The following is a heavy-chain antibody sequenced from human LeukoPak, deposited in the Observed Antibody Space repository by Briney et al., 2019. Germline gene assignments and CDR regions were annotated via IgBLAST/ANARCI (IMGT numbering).Heavy chain of an antibody. CDR3: ARSGGSSSSVRVDY. CDR1: GGSISSSSYY. CDR2: IYYSGST. D-gene: IGHD6-6*01. V-gene: IGHV4-39*07. Sequence: SETLSLTCTVSGGSISSSSYYWGWIRQPPGKGLEWIGSIYYSGSTYYNPSLKSRVTISVDTSKNQFSLQLSSVTAADTAVYYCARSGGSSSSVRVDYWGQGTLVTVSS. J-gene: IGHJ4*02.